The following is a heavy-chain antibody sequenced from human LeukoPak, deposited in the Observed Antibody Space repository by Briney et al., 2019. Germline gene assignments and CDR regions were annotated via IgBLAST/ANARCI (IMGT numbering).Heavy chain of an antibody. J-gene: IGHJ4*02. D-gene: IGHD6-19*01. CDR1: GFTFSKYW. V-gene: IGHV3-74*01. Sequence: GGSLRLSCAASGFTFSKYWMLWDRQAPGKGLESVSRINTNGTVTTYADSVKGRFTVSRDNADNTMFLQMNSVRDEDTAVYYCATKQWLAPPPDSWGQGTPVTVSS. CDR3: ATKQWLAPPPDS. CDR2: INTNGTVT.